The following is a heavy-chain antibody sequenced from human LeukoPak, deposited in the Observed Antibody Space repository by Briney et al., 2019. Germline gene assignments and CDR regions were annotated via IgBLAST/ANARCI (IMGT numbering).Heavy chain of an antibody. J-gene: IGHJ3*02. Sequence: GGSLRLSCAASGFTFSSYGMHWVRQAPGKGLEWVAVIWYDGSNKYYADSVKGRFTISRDNSKNTLYLQMNGLRAEDTAVYYCARELRFGELAFDIWGQGTLVTVSS. CDR1: GFTFSSYG. CDR3: ARELRFGELAFDI. V-gene: IGHV3-33*01. CDR2: IWYDGSNK. D-gene: IGHD3-10*01.